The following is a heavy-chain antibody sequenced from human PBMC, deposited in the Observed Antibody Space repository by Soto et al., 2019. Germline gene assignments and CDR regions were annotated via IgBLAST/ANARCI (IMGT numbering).Heavy chain of an antibody. CDR3: ARTTVRSREAFDI. CDR1: GGSISSGGYY. Sequence: PSETLSLTCTVSGGSISSGGYYWSWIRQHPGKGLEWIGYTYYSGSTYYNPSLKSRVTISVDTSKNQFSLKLSSVAAADTAVYYCARTTVRSREAFDIWGQGTMVTVSS. J-gene: IGHJ3*02. V-gene: IGHV4-31*03. D-gene: IGHD4-17*01. CDR2: TYYSGST.